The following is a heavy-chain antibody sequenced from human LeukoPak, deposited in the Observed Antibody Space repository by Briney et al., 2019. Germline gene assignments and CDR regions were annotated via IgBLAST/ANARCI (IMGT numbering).Heavy chain of an antibody. CDR3: ASWSTFGAGSGDY. V-gene: IGHV4-4*02. CDR1: GGSISSSNW. CDR2: AFHSGTT. Sequence: PSETLSLTCAVSGGSISSSNWGCWVRPPPGEGLVWIGEAFHSGTTTYSQSLKSRVTISVDKPKNEFSLKLTSVTAADTAVYYCASWSTFGAGSGDYWGQGTLVSVCS. D-gene: IGHD3-10*01. J-gene: IGHJ4*02.